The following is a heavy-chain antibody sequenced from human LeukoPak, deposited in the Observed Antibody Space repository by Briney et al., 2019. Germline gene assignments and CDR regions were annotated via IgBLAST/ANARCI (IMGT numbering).Heavy chain of an antibody. D-gene: IGHD1-26*01. J-gene: IGHJ4*02. CDR1: GYRFTSYW. Sequence: GESLKISCKGSGYRFTSYWIAWVRQMPGKGLEWMGIIYPGDSDTRYSPSFQGQVTISADKSITTAYLQWSSLKASDTAMYYCARLNGYSGTWHFDYWGQGTLVTVSS. CDR2: IYPGDSDT. CDR3: ARLNGYSGTWHFDY. V-gene: IGHV5-51*01.